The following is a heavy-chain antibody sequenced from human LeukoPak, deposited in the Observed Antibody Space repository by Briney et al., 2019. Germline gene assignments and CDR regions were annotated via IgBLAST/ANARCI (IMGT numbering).Heavy chain of an antibody. V-gene: IGHV1-3*01. CDR1: GYRFTTDMYT. Sequence: ASVKVSCKASGYRFTTDMYTIHWLRQAPGHRLEWMGWINAGNGNTKYSQKFQGRVTITGDTSARAVYMEVSSLVSEDRAVYYCARDSDSSGWSWVYWGQGTLVTVSS. CDR3: ARDSDSSGWSWVY. J-gene: IGHJ4*02. CDR2: INAGNGNT. D-gene: IGHD6-19*01.